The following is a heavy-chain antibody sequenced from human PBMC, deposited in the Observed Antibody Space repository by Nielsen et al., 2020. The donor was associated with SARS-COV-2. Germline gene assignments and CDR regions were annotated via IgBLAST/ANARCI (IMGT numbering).Heavy chain of an antibody. J-gene: IGHJ6*02. D-gene: IGHD6-13*01. CDR1: GFTFSSYG. V-gene: IGHV3-33*01. CDR3: AREGAGSSVYYGLDV. Sequence: GESLKISCAASGFTFSSYGMHWVRQAPGKGLEWVAVIWYDGSNKYYADSVQGRFTISRDNSKNTLYLQMNSLRAEDTAMYYCAREGAGSSVYYGLDVWGQGTTVTVSS. CDR2: IWYDGSNK.